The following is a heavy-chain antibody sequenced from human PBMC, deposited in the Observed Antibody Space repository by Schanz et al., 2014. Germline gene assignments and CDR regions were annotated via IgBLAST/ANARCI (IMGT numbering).Heavy chain of an antibody. J-gene: IGHJ4*02. Sequence: DVQLVESGGGLVQSGGSLTLSCAASGFSISDAWMHWVRQAPGKGLEWVSSITDIGTYTYYADSVKGRFSISRDNAKNSLYLQMNSLRDEDTAVYYCAKDGEIWSGYPEYFDSWGQGTLVTVSS. V-gene: IGHV3-21*02. CDR2: ITDIGTYT. D-gene: IGHD3-3*01. CDR1: GFSISDAW. CDR3: AKDGEIWSGYPEYFDS.